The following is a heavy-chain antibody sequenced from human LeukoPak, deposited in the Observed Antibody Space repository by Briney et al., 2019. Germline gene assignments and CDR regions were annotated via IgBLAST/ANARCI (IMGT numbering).Heavy chain of an antibody. J-gene: IGHJ4*02. CDR3: ARGFSSGWFSPFDY. D-gene: IGHD6-19*01. Sequence: TLSLTCTVSGGSISSGGFYWSWIRQPPGKGLEWIGYIYHSGGTYYNPSLKSRVTISVDRSKNQFSLKLSSVTAADTAVYYCARGFSSGWFSPFDYWGQGTLVTVSS. CDR1: GGSISSGGFY. V-gene: IGHV4-30-2*01. CDR2: IYHSGGT.